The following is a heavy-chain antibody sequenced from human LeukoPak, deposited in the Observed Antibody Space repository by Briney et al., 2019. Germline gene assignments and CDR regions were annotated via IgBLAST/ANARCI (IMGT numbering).Heavy chain of an antibody. CDR1: GHTFTGYY. D-gene: IGHD2-2*01. V-gene: IGHV1-2*02. CDR2: INPNSGGT. CDR3: ARDGLVVPAAMHY. J-gene: IGHJ4*02. Sequence: ASVKVSCKASGHTFTGYYMHWVRQAPGQGLEWMGWINPNSGGTNYAQKFQGRVTMTRDTSISTAYMELSRLRSDDTAVYYCARDGLVVPAAMHYWGQGTLVTVSS.